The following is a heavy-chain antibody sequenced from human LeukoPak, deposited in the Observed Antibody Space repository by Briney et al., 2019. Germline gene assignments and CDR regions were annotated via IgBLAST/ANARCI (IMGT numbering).Heavy chain of an antibody. CDR3: ARLSSGWAPRAFDI. V-gene: IGHV1-2*02. D-gene: IGHD6-19*01. Sequence: ASVKVSCKASGYTFTGYYMHWVRQAPGQGLEWMGWINPNSGGTNYAQKFQGRVTMTRNTSISTAYMELSRLRSDDTAVYYCARLSSGWAPRAFDIWGQGTMVTVSS. CDR1: GYTFTGYY. J-gene: IGHJ3*02. CDR2: INPNSGGT.